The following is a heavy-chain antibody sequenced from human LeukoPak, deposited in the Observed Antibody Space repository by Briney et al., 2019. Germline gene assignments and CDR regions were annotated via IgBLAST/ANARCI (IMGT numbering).Heavy chain of an antibody. CDR3: AKRDDFWSGSFDY. J-gene: IGHJ4*02. CDR2: ISGSGGST. V-gene: IGHV3-23*01. CDR1: GFTFSSYA. Sequence: GGSLRLSCAASGFTFSSYAMSWVRQAPGKGLEWFSAISGSGGSTYYADSVKGRFTISRDNSKNTLYLRMNSLRAEDTAVYYCAKRDDFWSGSFDYWGQGTLVTVSS. D-gene: IGHD3-3*01.